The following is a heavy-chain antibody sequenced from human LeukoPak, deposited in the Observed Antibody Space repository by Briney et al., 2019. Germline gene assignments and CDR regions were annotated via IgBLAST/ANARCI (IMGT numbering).Heavy chain of an antibody. D-gene: IGHD2-2*01. CDR1: GFTFSSYA. CDR3: ARDPTYSYGSSTSCYPDY. V-gene: IGHV3-30-3*01. J-gene: IGHJ4*02. CDR2: ISYDGSNK. Sequence: GGSLRLSCAASGFTFSSYAMHWVRQAPGKGLEWVAVISYDGSNKYYADSVKGRFTISRDNSKNTLYLQMNSLRAEDTAVYYCARDPTYSYGSSTSCYPDYWGQGTLVTVSS.